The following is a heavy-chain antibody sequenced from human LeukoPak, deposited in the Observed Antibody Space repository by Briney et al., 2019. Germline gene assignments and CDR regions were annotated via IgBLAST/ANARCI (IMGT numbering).Heavy chain of an antibody. J-gene: IGHJ4*02. CDR3: AKAMYADYDSNDL. CDR1: GFTFSSYG. D-gene: IGHD3-22*01. V-gene: IGHV3-30*18. Sequence: PGRSLRLSCAASGFTFSSYGMHWVRQAPGKGLKWVAVISRDGSNKYYADSVKGRFTISRDNSKTTLYLQMNSLRPEDTAVYYCAKAMYADYDSNDLWGQGTLVTVSS. CDR2: ISRDGSNK.